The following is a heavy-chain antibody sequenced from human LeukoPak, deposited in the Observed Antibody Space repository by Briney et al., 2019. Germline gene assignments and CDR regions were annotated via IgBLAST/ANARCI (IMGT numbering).Heavy chain of an antibody. CDR2: IYTSGST. V-gene: IGHV4-4*07. D-gene: IGHD6-13*01. CDR3: ARDLLAAAGLTNYYYYMDA. J-gene: IGHJ6*03. Sequence: KPSETLSLTCTVSGGSISSYYWSWIRQPAGKGLEWIGRIYTSGSTNYNPSLKSRVTMSVDTSKNQFSLKLSSVTAADTAVYYCARDLLAAAGLTNYYYYMDAWGKGTTVTVSS. CDR1: GGSISSYY.